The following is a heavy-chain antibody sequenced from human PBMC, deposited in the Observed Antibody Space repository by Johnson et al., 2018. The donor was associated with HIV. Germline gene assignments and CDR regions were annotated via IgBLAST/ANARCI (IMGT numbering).Heavy chain of an antibody. CDR1: GFTFSSYD. CDR3: ARGRERSGGRCYGFGAVDI. Sequence: VQLVESGGGLVQPGGSLRLSCAASGFTFSSYDMHWVRQATGKGLEWVSAIGTAGDTYYPGSVKGRFTISRENAKHSLYLQMNSLRAGDTAVYYCARGRERSGGRCYGFGAVDIWGQGTMGTVSS. V-gene: IGHV3-13*01. CDR2: IGTAGDT. J-gene: IGHJ3*02. D-gene: IGHD2-15*01.